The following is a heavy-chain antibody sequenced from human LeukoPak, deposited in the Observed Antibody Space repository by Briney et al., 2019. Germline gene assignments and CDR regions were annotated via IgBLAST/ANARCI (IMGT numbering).Heavy chain of an antibody. CDR2: ISAYNGNT. CDR3: ARDIRRRLLWFGEIPPFDP. Sequence: ASVKVSCKASGYTFTSYGISWVRQAPGQGLEWMGWISAYNGNTNYAQKLQGRVTMTTDTSTSTAYMELRSLRSDDMAVYYCARDIRRRLLWFGEIPPFDPWGQGTLVTVSS. J-gene: IGHJ5*02. D-gene: IGHD3-10*01. V-gene: IGHV1-18*03. CDR1: GYTFTSYG.